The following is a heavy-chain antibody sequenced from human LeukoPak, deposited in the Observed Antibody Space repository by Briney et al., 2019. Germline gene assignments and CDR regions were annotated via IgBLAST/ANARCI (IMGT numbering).Heavy chain of an antibody. CDR1: GGSFSGYY. Sequence: SETLSLTCAVYGGSFSGYYWSWIRQPPGKGLGWVGYIFYNEGTSYNPSLKSGVTISVAPSNNQLSLKGNTVTAADTAMYYCVKSNSRYHAWTLDIWGRGTMVTVSS. V-gene: IGHV4-59*01. D-gene: IGHD2-2*01. J-gene: IGHJ3*02. CDR2: IFYNEGT. CDR3: VKSNSRYHAWTLDI.